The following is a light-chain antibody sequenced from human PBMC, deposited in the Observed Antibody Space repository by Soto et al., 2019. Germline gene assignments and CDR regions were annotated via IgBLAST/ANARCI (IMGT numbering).Light chain of an antibody. CDR2: SAY. Sequence: DIQMTQSPSSVSASVGDRVTIPCRAIQGISNWLAWYQQQPGKAPKLLISSAYTLQSGVPSRFSGGGSGTHFTLIISSLQPEDFATYYCQQTNTFLPLTFGGGTKVEIK. V-gene: IGKV1-12*01. CDR3: QQTNTFLPLT. J-gene: IGKJ4*01. CDR1: QGISNW.